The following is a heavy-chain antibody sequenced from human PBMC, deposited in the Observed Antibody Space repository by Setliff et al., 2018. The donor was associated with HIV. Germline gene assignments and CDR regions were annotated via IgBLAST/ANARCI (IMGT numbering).Heavy chain of an antibody. D-gene: IGHD2-21*02. CDR3: ATLDHSGGNFLAY. V-gene: IGHV4-61*02. CDR1: GDSINSGDYY. Sequence: LTCTVSGDSINSGDYYWSWLRQPAGERLEYIGRIHSSGGFNYNPSLQSRLTLSIDISKNHFSLELSSATAADTAVYYCATLDHSGGNFLAYWGQGSLVTVSS. J-gene: IGHJ4*02. CDR2: IHSSGGF.